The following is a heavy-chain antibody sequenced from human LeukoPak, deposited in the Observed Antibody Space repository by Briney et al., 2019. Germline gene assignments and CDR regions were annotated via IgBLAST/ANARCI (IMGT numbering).Heavy chain of an antibody. Sequence: SETLSLTCTVSGGSMSSYYWSWIRQPPGKGLEWMGYIYYSGRTNYNPSLKSRVTISVDTSKNQLSLKLMCVTAADTAVYYCSRGYSSGWYGGLRYWGQGTLVTVSS. CDR1: GGSMSSYY. V-gene: IGHV4-59*01. CDR3: SRGYSSGWYGGLRY. CDR2: IYYSGRT. J-gene: IGHJ4*02. D-gene: IGHD6-19*01.